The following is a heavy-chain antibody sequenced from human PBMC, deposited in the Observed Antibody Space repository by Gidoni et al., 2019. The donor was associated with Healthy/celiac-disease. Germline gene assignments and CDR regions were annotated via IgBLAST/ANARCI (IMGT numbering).Heavy chain of an antibody. D-gene: IGHD6-13*01. CDR3: ARGPSSSWYDY. V-gene: IGHV4-34*01. Sequence: SRVTISVDTSKNQFSLKLSSVTAADTAVYYCARGPSSSWYDYWGQGTLVTVSS. J-gene: IGHJ4*02.